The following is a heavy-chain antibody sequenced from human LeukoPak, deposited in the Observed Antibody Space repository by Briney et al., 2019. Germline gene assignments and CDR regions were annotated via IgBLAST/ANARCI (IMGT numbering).Heavy chain of an antibody. D-gene: IGHD6-19*01. J-gene: IGHJ4*02. CDR1: GGSISSSNW. V-gene: IGHV4-4*02. CDR3: ARKVWSAVAGNYFDY. Sequence: PSETLSLTCAVSGGSISSSNWWSWVRQPPGKGLEWIGEIYHSGSTNYNPSLKSRVTISVDKSKNQFSLKLSSVTAADTAVYYCARKVWSAVAGNYFDYWSQGTLVTVSS. CDR2: IYHSGST.